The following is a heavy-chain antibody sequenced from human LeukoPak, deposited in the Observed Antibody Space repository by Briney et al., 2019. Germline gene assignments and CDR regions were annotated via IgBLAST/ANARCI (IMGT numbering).Heavy chain of an antibody. D-gene: IGHD2-2*01. J-gene: IGHJ4*02. CDR1: GFAFTNYA. Sequence: PGGSLRLSCTASGFAFTNYAMNWVRQAPGKGLEWVSSISSSSSYIYYADSVKGRFTISRDNAKNSLYLQMNSLRAEDTAVYYCARDQDKDVVVPAAAGLDYWGQGTLVTVSS. CDR2: ISSSSSYI. CDR3: ARDQDKDVVVPAAAGLDY. V-gene: IGHV3-21*01.